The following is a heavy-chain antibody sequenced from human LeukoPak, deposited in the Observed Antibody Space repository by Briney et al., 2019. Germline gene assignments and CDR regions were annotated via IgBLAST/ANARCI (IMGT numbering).Heavy chain of an antibody. D-gene: IGHD3-9*01. Sequence: GASVKVSCKASGYIFTSYNMYWVRQAPGQGLEWMGWISAYNGNTNYAQKLQGRVTMTTDTSASTAYMELRSLRSDDTAVYYCAKDYPNYDNGWFDPWGQGTLVTVSS. CDR2: ISAYNGNT. CDR1: GYIFTSYN. J-gene: IGHJ5*02. V-gene: IGHV1-18*04. CDR3: AKDYPNYDNGWFDP.